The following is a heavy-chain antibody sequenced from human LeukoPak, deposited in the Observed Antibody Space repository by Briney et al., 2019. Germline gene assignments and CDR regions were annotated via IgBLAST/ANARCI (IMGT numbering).Heavy chain of an antibody. V-gene: IGHV3-9*01. CDR3: AKDSNYDSSGYHDY. CDR2: ISWNSGSI. CDR1: GSTFSSYA. D-gene: IGHD3-22*01. J-gene: IGHJ4*02. Sequence: GGSLRLSCVASGSTFSSYAMSWVRQAPGKGLEWVSGISWNSGSIGYADSVKGRFTISRDNAKNSLYLQMNSLRAEDTALYYCAKDSNYDSSGYHDYWGQGTLVTVSS.